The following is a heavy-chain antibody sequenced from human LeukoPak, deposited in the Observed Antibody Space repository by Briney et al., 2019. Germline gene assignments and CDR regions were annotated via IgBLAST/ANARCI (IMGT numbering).Heavy chain of an antibody. CDR3: AKDWASGNYFDY. V-gene: IGHV3-23*01. CDR1: GFTFSSYA. D-gene: IGHD1-14*01. J-gene: IGHJ4*02. Sequence: GGSLRLSCAASGFTFSSYAMSWVRQAPGKGLEWVSAISSGGTTYYADSVKGRFTISRDNSKNTLYLQMNSLRAEDTAVYYCAKDWASGNYFDYWGQGTLVTVSS. CDR2: ISSGGTT.